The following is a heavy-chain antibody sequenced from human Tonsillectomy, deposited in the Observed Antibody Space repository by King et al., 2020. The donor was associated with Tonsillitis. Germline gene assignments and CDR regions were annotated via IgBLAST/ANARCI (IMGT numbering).Heavy chain of an antibody. J-gene: IGHJ4*02. CDR2: ISYDGSRK. CDR1: GFTFSSYG. Sequence: VQLVESGGGVVQPGRSLRLSCETSGFTFSSYGMHWVRQAPGKGLEWVAVISYDGSRKHHTDSVKGRFTISRDNSKNTVYLQMNSLRAEDTAVYYCARERLYNIGWGIDHWGQGTLVTVSS. V-gene: IGHV3-30*19. D-gene: IGHD6-25*01. CDR3: ARERLYNIGWGIDH.